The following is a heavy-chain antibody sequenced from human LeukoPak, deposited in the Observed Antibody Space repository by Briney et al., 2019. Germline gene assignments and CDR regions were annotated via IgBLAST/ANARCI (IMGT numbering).Heavy chain of an antibody. CDR1: GFTFSSYS. D-gene: IGHD5-18*01. CDR3: AREMNTAPDY. V-gene: IGHV3-48*01. Sequence: PGGSLRLSCAASGFTFSSYSMNWFRQAPGKGLEWVSYISSSSSTIYYADSVKGRFTISRDNAKNSLYLQLNSLRAEDTAVYYCAREMNTAPDYWGQGTLVTVSS. J-gene: IGHJ4*02. CDR2: ISSSSSTI.